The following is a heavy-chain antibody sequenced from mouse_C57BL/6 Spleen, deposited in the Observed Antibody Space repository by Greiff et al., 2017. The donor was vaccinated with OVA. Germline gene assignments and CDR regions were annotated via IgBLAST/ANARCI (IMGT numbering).Heavy chain of an antibody. D-gene: IGHD2-14*01. CDR3: AREDRGY. Sequence: VKLMESGPELVKPGASVKISCKASGYAFSSSWMNWVKQRPGKGLEWIGRIYPGDGDTNYNGKFKGKATLTADKSSSTAYMQLSSLTSEDSAVYFCAREDRGYWGQGTTLTVSS. CDR2: IYPGDGDT. J-gene: IGHJ2*01. CDR1: GYAFSSSW. V-gene: IGHV1-82*01.